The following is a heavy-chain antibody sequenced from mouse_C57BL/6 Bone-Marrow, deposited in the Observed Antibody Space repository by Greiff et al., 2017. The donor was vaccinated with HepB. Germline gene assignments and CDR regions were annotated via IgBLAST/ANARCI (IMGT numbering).Heavy chain of an antibody. Sequence: VQLQQSGAELVRPGASVKLSCTASGFNIKDDYMHWVKQRPEQGLEWIGWIDPENGDTEYASKFQGKATITADTSSITAYLQLSSLTSEDTAVYYCTTNYYGSSPDYWGQGTTLTVSS. J-gene: IGHJ2*01. CDR3: TTNYYGSSPDY. CDR2: IDPENGDT. V-gene: IGHV14-4*01. D-gene: IGHD1-1*01. CDR1: GFNIKDDY.